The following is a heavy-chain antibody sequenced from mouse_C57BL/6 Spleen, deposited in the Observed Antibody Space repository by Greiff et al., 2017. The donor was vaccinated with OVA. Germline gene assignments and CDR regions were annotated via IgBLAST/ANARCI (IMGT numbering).Heavy chain of an antibody. D-gene: IGHD1-1*01. V-gene: IGHV5-17*01. CDR2: ISSGSSTI. Sequence: EVKLVESGGGLVKPGGSLKLSCAASGFTFSDYGMHWVRQAPEKGLEWVAYISSGSSTIYYADTVKGPFTISRDNAKNTLFLQMTSLRSEDTAMYYCARPDGSTPYYAMDYWGQGTSVTVSS. CDR1: GFTFSDYG. J-gene: IGHJ4*01. CDR3: ARPDGSTPYYAMDY.